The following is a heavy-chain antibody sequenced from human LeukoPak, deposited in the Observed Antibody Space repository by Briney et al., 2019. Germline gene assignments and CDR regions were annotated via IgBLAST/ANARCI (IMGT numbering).Heavy chain of an antibody. CDR1: GFTFSSYG. V-gene: IGHV3-30*18. D-gene: IGHD2-2*01. Sequence: GGSLRLSCAASGFTFSSYGMHGVRQAPGKGLEWVAVISYDGSNKYYADSVKGRFTISRDNSKNTLYLQMNSLRAEDTAVYYCAKDLLGYCSSTSCPNWFDPWGQGTLVTVSS. J-gene: IGHJ5*02. CDR3: AKDLLGYCSSTSCPNWFDP. CDR2: ISYDGSNK.